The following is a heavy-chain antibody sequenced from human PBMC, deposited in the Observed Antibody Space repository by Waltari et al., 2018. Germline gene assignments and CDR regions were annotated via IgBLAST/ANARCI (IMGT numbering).Heavy chain of an antibody. CDR2: ISSSRSYI. V-gene: IGHV3-21*01. CDR3: ARDAACSGGSCYWFDY. CDR1: GFTFSSYS. J-gene: IGHJ4*02. Sequence: EVQLVESGGGLVKPGGSLRLSCAASGFTFSSYSMNWVRQAPGKGLEWVSSISSSRSYIYYADSVKGRFTISRDNAKNSLYLQMNSLRAEDTAVYYCARDAACSGGSCYWFDYWGQGTLVTVSS. D-gene: IGHD2-15*01.